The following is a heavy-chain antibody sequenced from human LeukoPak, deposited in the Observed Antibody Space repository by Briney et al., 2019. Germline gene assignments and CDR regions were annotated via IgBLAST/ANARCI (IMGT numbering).Heavy chain of an antibody. V-gene: IGHV3-53*05. CDR2: IYSGGST. Sequence: GGSLRLSCAASGFTVSSNYMSWVRQAPGKGLEWVSVIYSGGSTYYADSVKGRFTISRDNSKNTLYLQMNSLRAEDTAVYYCAKDGYCSSTSCYSSGYYYYYMDVWGKGTTVTVSS. CDR3: AKDGYCSSTSCYSSGYYYYYMDV. CDR1: GFTVSSNY. J-gene: IGHJ6*03. D-gene: IGHD2-2*03.